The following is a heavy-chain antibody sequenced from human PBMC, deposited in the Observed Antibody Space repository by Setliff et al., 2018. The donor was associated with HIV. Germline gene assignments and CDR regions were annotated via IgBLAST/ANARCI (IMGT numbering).Heavy chain of an antibody. CDR3: ATDDYGGDSFDN. D-gene: IGHD4-17*01. CDR1: GYTFTVYY. Sequence: ASVKVSCKASGYTFTVYYMHWVRQAPGQGLEWMGWIKPDTGGTDYAQKFQGRVTMTRDTSITTAYMELGRLGSDDTAVYYCATDDYGGDSFDNWGQGTLVTVSS. CDR2: IKPDTGGT. V-gene: IGHV1-2*02. J-gene: IGHJ4*02.